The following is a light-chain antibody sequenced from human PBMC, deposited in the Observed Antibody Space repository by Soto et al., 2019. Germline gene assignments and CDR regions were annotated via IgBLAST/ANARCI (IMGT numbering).Light chain of an antibody. CDR2: GAS. CDR1: QTVSHNY. V-gene: IGKV3-20*01. CDR3: QQYCCSPLT. Sequence: EIVMTQSPATLSVSPCGGATLSCMASQTVSHNYLAWYQQKPGQAPRLLIHGASSRATGIPDRFSGSGSGTDFTLTLRKLEPEDFAVYYCQQYCCSPLTFGGGTKV. J-gene: IGKJ4*01.